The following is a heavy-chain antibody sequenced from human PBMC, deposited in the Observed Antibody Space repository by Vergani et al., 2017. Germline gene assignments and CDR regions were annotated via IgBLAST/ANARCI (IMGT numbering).Heavy chain of an antibody. V-gene: IGHV3-66*02. CDR3: TRSECSGTTCYGHYFDL. CDR2: IKSDGRT. Sequence: VELLESGGGLAQPGGSLRVSCSASGFRVTTYYMSWVRQAPGKGLEWVSVIKSDGRTSYAESVMGRFTISRDTSRKAVYLQMNILRVEDTGVYYCTRSECSGTTCYGHYFDLWGHGILVTVSS. D-gene: IGHD2-15*01. J-gene: IGHJ4*01. CDR1: GFRVTTYY.